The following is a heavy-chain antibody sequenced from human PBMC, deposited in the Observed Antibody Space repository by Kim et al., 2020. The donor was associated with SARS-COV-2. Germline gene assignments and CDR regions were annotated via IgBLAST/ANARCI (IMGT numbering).Heavy chain of an antibody. J-gene: IGHJ3*02. CDR2: IIPIFGTA. Sequence: SVKVSCKASGGTFSSYAISWVRQAPGQGLEWMGGIIPIFGTANYAQKFQGRVTITADESTSTAYMELSSLRSEDTAVYYCATQLSPRYDILTGYPWADAFDIWGQGTMVTVSS. V-gene: IGHV1-69*13. CDR3: ATQLSPRYDILTGYPWADAFDI. CDR1: GGTFSSYA. D-gene: IGHD3-9*01.